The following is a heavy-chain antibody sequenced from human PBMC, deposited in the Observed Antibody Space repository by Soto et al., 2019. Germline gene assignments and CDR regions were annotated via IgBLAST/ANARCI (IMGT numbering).Heavy chain of an antibody. CDR1: GFTFTSYD. CDR3: ARSGEADY. D-gene: IGHD2-21*01. Sequence: GGSLRLSCAASGFTFTSYDMHWVRQAPGKGLEWVVLLWYDGSNKYYADSVKGRFTISRDTSNNTLYLQLNSLRAEDTAVYYCARSGEADYWGQGT. V-gene: IGHV3-33*01. CDR2: LWYDGSNK. J-gene: IGHJ4*02.